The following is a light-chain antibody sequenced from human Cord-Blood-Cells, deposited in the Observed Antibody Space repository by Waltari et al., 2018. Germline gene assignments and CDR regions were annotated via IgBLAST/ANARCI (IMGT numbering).Light chain of an antibody. CDR2: DVS. CDR3: SSYTSSSTRVV. CDR1: SSDVGGYNY. V-gene: IGLV2-14*01. Sequence: QSALTQPAPVSGSPGQSITISCTGTSSDVGGYNYVSWYQQHPGKAPKLMIYDVSNRPSWVAKRFPGSKSGNTASLTISGLQAEDEADYDCSSYTSSSTRVVFGGGTKLTVL. J-gene: IGLJ2*01.